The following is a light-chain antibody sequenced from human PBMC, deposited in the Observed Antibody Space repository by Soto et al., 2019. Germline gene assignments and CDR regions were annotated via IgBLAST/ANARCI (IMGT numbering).Light chain of an antibody. J-gene: IGKJ2*01. CDR3: QQHNYWPS. Sequence: EIVMTQSPATLSVSPGERATLSCRASQSVGSNLAWFQQKPGQAPRLLVYGASTRATGVPGRFSGSGSGTEFTLTITSLQSEDFAVYDCQQHNYWPSFGQGTKLEIK. CDR2: GAS. CDR1: QSVGSN. V-gene: IGKV3-15*01.